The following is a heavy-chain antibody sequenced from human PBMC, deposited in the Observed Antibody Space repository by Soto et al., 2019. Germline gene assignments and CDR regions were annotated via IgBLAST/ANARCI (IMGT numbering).Heavy chain of an antibody. CDR2: INPGGDVI. V-gene: IGHV3-11*01. Sequence: QVRLVESGEGLVKPEGSLTLSCAASGFSLRDYYMTWIRQAPGKGLELLSCINPGGDVIKYVDSVKGRFTISRDNAKNSLYLHMNNLRAEDTAVYYCTSDPRITDFWGQGTLVTVSS. CDR1: GFSLRDYY. CDR3: TSDPRITDF. J-gene: IGHJ4*02. D-gene: IGHD3-16*01.